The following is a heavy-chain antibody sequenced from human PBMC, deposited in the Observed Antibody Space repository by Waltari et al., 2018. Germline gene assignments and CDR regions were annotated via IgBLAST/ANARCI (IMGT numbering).Heavy chain of an antibody. CDR2: IYSSGST. CDR1: GGSSSTHF. D-gene: IGHD3-10*01. J-gene: IGHJ5*02. CDR3: ARASYGSGSSWFDP. Sequence: QVQLQESGPGLVKPSETLSLICSVSGGSSSTHFWGWIRQPPGKTLEWIGNIYSSGSTNYNPSLTSRVTISLDMSKNQFSLKLRSVSAADTAVYYCARASYGSGSSWFDPWGQGNLVTVSS. V-gene: IGHV4-59*11.